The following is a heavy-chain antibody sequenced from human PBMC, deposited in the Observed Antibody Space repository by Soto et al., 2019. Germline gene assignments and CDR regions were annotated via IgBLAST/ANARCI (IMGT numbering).Heavy chain of an antibody. D-gene: IGHD4-4*01. CDR1: GFTFSSYG. V-gene: IGHV3-30*03. CDR3: AGGGCSNYTT. J-gene: IGHJ5*02. Sequence: QVQLVESGGGVVQPGRSLRLSCAASGFTFSSYGMHWVRQAPGKGLEWVAVISYDGSNKYYADSVKGRFTISRDNSKNTLYLQMNSLRAEDTAVYYCAGGGCSNYTTWGQGTLVTVSS. CDR2: ISYDGSNK.